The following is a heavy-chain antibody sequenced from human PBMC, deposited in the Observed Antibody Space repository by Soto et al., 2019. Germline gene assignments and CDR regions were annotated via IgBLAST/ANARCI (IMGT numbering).Heavy chain of an antibody. CDR2: IIPLLDIA. CDR1: GAILSRYT. CDR3: ARQHYGGNSSYIDY. Sequence: QVQLVQSGAEVKKPGSSVKVSCKASGAILSRYTISWVRQAPGQGLEWMGRIIPLLDIANYAPKFQGRVTIIAHKPTNTAYMELLTLKSQDTTGYFCARQHYGGNSSYIDYWGQGTLVTISS. J-gene: IGHJ4*02. V-gene: IGHV1-69*02. D-gene: IGHD4-17*01.